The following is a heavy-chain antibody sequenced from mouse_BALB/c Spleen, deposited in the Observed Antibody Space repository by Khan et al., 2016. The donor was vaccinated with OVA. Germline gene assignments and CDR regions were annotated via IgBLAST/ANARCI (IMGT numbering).Heavy chain of an antibody. J-gene: IGHJ2*01. CDR1: GYSFTGYF. CDR3: TRIYRSDFDY. V-gene: IGHV1-20*02. Sequence: VQLQQSGPELVRPGASVKISCKASGYSFTGYFMNWVMQSHGKSLEWIGRINPHIGETFYNQRFKDKAKLTVDESSRTAQMELRSLASEDSSVYYCTRIYRSDFDYWGQGTTLTVSS. D-gene: IGHD1-1*01. CDR2: INPHIGET.